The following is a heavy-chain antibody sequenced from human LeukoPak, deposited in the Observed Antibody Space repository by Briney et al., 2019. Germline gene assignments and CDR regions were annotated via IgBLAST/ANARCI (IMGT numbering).Heavy chain of an antibody. V-gene: IGHV4-59*08. CDR2: IYYSGST. CDR1: GGSISSYY. D-gene: IGHD6-13*01. J-gene: IGHJ4*02. Sequence: PSETLSLTCTVSGGSISSYYWSWIRQPAGKGLEWIGYIYYSGSTNYNPSLKSRVTISVDTSKNQVSLKLSSVTAADTAVYYCARHWGTSSWYVDYWGQGTLVTVSS. CDR3: ARHWGTSSWYVDY.